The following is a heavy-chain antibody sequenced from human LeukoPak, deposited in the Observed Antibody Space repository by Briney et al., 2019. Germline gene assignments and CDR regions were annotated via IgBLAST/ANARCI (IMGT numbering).Heavy chain of an antibody. CDR1: GGFISSGHW. CDR2: VFHSGST. D-gene: IGHD3-10*01. J-gene: IGHJ4*02. CDR3: SRTSYNSGPTPGGY. V-gene: IGHV4-4*02. Sequence: PSETLSLTCTVSGGFISSGHWWSWVRQSPGKGLEWIGEVFHSGSTNYNPSLESRVIISVDTSKREFFLKLHSVTAADTAVYYCSRTSYNSGPTPGGYWGRGTLVTVSS.